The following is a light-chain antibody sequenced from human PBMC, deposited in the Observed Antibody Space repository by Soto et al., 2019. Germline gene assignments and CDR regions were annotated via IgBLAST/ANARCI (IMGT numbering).Light chain of an antibody. CDR2: DAS. J-gene: IGKJ1*01. Sequence: DIQMTQSPSTLSASVGDRVTITCRASQSISSWLAWYQQKPGKAPKLLIYDASSLESGVPSRFSGSGSGTEFPLTISSLQPDDFATYYCQQYNSYSQETFGQGTKVEIK. CDR1: QSISSW. CDR3: QQYNSYSQET. V-gene: IGKV1-5*01.